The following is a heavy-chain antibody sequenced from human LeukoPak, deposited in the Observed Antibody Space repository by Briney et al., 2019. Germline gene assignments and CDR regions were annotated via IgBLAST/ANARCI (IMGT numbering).Heavy chain of an antibody. CDR1: GFTFDDYG. CDR2: INWNGGRT. Sequence: PGGSLRLSCAASGFTFDDYGMSWVRQAPGKGLEWVSGINWNGGRTGYADSVKGRFTISRDNAKKSLYVQMNSLRAEDTALYYRAREYYCSGSYYNVGYWREGTLVSVSS. J-gene: IGHJ4*02. V-gene: IGHV3-20*04. CDR3: AREYYCSGSYYNVGY. D-gene: IGHD3-10*01.